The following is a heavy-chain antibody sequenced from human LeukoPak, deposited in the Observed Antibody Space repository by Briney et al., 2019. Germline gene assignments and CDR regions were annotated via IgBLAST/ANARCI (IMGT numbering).Heavy chain of an antibody. Sequence: KSSETLSLTCTVSGGSISSGSYYWSWIRQPAGKGLEWIGRIYTSGSTNYNPSLKSRVTISVDTSKNQFSLKLSSVTAADTAVYYCASYPLFGVVVVAATLGFDPWGQGTLVTVSS. J-gene: IGHJ5*02. D-gene: IGHD2-15*01. V-gene: IGHV4-61*02. CDR3: ASYPLFGVVVVAATLGFDP. CDR1: GGSISSGSYY. CDR2: IYTSGST.